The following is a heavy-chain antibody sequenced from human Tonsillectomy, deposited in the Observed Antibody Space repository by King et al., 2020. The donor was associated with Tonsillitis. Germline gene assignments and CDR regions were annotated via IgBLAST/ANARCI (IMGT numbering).Heavy chain of an antibody. D-gene: IGHD1-26*01. CDR2: IYPGDLVT. CDR1: GSTFTSTW. Sequence: VQLVESGAEVKKPGGPLRIRGRGLGSTFTSTWTGGVAQCPGKALEGLGIIYPGDLVTRYSPSFQGQVTISADKSISTAYLQWSSLKASDTAMYYCARGSGSYNWFDPWGQETLVTVSS. J-gene: IGHJ5*02. V-gene: IGHV5-51*02. CDR3: ARGSGSYNWFDP.